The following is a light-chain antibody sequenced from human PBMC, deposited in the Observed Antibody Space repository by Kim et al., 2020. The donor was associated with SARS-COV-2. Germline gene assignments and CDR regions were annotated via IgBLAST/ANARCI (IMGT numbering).Light chain of an antibody. CDR2: GAS. CDR3: QQYGASPYT. J-gene: IGKJ2*01. V-gene: IGKV3-20*01. CDR1: QSVSNNY. Sequence: EIVLTQSPGTLSLSPGERVTLSCRASQSVSNNYLAWYQQKPGQAPRLLIYGASSRATGIPDRFSGSGSGTDFTLTISRLEPEDFAVYSCQQYGASPYTFVQGTKLEI.